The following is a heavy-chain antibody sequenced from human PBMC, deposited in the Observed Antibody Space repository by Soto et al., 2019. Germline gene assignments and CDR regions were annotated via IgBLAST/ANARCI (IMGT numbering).Heavy chain of an antibody. D-gene: IGHD2-15*01. CDR3: AREDNYCSGGSCYSGYFQH. V-gene: IGHV3-21*01. CDR2: IISTGGTT. CDR1: GFTFSRYA. J-gene: IGHJ1*01. Sequence: GGSLRLSCAASGFTFSRYAMTWVRQAPGQGLEWVSTIISTGGTTYYADSVKGRFTISRDNAKNSLYLQMNSLRAEDTAVYYCAREDNYCSGGSCYSGYFQHWGQGTLVTVSS.